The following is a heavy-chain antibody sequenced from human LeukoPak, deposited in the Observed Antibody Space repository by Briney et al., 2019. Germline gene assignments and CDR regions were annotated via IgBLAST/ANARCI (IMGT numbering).Heavy chain of an antibody. CDR3: AREVFSSWYGEDWFDP. Sequence: ASVKISCKASGYTFTSYDINWVRQAPGQGLEWMGWMNPNSGNTGYAQKFQGRVTMTRNTSISTAYMELSSLRSEDTAVYYCAREVFSSWYGEDWFDPWGQGTLVTVSS. CDR2: MNPNSGNT. V-gene: IGHV1-8*01. D-gene: IGHD6-13*01. CDR1: GYTFTSYD. J-gene: IGHJ5*02.